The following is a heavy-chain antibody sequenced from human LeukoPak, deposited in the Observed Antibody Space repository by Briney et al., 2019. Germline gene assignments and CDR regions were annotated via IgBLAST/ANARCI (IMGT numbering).Heavy chain of an antibody. D-gene: IGHD6-19*01. J-gene: IGHJ4*02. CDR3: AKRTALAGTFDY. Sequence: PGGSLRLSCAASGFSFSNYGMHWVRQAPGKGLEWVAFIRYDGSNKYYTDSVKGRFTISRDNSKNTLYLQMNSLRAEDTAVYYCAKRTALAGTFDYWGQGTLVTVSS. CDR2: IRYDGSNK. V-gene: IGHV3-30*02. CDR1: GFSFSNYG.